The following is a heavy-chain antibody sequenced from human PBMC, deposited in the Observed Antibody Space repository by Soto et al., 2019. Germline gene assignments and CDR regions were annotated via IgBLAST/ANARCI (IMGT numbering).Heavy chain of an antibody. V-gene: IGHV4-34*01. J-gene: IGHJ4*02. CDR1: GGSFSGYY. D-gene: IGHD3-22*01. CDR3: ARGRVTMIVWGALGPRLVDY. Sequence: SETLSLTCAVYGGSFSGYYWSWIRQPPGKGLEWIGEINHSGSTNYNPSLKSRVTISVDTSKNQFSLKLSSVTAADTAGYYCARGRVTMIVWGALGPRLVDYWGQGTLVTVSS. CDR2: INHSGST.